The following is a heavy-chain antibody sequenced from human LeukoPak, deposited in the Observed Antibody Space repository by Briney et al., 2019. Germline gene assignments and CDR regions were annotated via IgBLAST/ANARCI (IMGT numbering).Heavy chain of an antibody. V-gene: IGHV4-61*05. CDR2: IYYSGST. J-gene: IGHJ4*02. CDR3: ARAEQWLVLDY. CDR1: GGSISTSSYY. D-gene: IGHD6-19*01. Sequence: SETLSLTCTVSGGSISTSSYYWGWIRQPPGKGLEWIGYIYYSGSTNYNPSLKSRVTISVDTSKNQFSLKLSSVTAADTAVYYCARAEQWLVLDYWGQGTLVTVSS.